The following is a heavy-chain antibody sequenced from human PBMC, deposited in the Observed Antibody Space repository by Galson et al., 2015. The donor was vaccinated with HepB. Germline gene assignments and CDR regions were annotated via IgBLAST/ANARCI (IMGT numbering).Heavy chain of an antibody. J-gene: IGHJ3*02. CDR2: IDWDDDK. D-gene: IGHD4-17*01. CDR3: ARGTTRDAFDI. CDR1: VFSLSTSGMR. V-gene: IGHV2-70*04. Sequence: PALVKPTPTLTLTCTFSVFSLSTSGMRVSWIRQPPGKALEWLARIDWDDDKFYSTSLKTRLTISKDTSKNQVVLTMTNMDPVDTATYYCARGTTRDAFDIWGQGTMVTVSS.